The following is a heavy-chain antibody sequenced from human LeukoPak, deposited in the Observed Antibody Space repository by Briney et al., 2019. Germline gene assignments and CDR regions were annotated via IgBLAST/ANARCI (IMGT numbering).Heavy chain of an antibody. D-gene: IGHD3-10*01. CDR2: ISYDGSNK. CDR1: GFTFSSYA. V-gene: IGHV3-30-3*01. CDR3: ARERPTTVRGVIIGGYFDY. J-gene: IGHJ4*02. Sequence: GGSLRLSCAASGFTFSSYAMHWVRQAPGKGLEWVAVISYDGSNKYYADSVKGRFTISRDNSKNTLYLQMNSLRAEDTAVYYCARERPTTVRGVIIGGYFDYWGQGTLVTVYS.